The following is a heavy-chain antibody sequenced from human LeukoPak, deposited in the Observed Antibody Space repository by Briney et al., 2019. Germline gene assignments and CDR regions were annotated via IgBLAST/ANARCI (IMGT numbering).Heavy chain of an antibody. V-gene: IGHV4-31*03. Sequence: TLSLTCTVSGGSISSGGYYWSWSRQHPGKGLEWIGYIYYSGSTYYNPSLKSRVTISVDTSKNQFSLKLSSVTAADTGVYYCASRRDSSGYERHWGQGTLVTVSS. CDR2: IYYSGST. J-gene: IGHJ4*02. CDR3: ASRRDSSGYERH. CDR1: GGSISSGGYY. D-gene: IGHD3-22*01.